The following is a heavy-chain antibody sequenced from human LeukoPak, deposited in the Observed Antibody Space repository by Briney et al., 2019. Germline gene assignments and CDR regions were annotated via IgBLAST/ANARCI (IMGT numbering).Heavy chain of an antibody. Sequence: SQTLSLTCAICGDSVSSNSAAWYWIRQSPSRGLEWLGRTYYRSRWYSDYAVSVKSRITISPDTSNNQFSLQLNTVTPDDTAVYYCARVGSSWYFDCWGQGTLVTVSS. D-gene: IGHD6-13*01. CDR3: ARVGSSWYFDC. V-gene: IGHV6-1*01. J-gene: IGHJ4*02. CDR1: GDSVSSNSAA. CDR2: TYYRSRWYS.